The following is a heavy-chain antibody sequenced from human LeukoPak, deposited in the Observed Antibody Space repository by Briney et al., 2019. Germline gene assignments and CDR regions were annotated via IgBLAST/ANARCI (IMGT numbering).Heavy chain of an antibody. V-gene: IGHV3-48*03. J-gene: IGHJ4*02. D-gene: IGHD4-17*01. Sequence: GGSLRLSCAASGFTVRDYEMNWVRQTPRKGLEWISYISASGSTIKYVDPVKGRFTISRDKAKNSLYPQMNSLRAEDTAVYYCARSTVTNYFDYWGQGTLVTVSS. CDR3: ARSTVTNYFDY. CDR1: GFTVRDYE. CDR2: ISASGSTI.